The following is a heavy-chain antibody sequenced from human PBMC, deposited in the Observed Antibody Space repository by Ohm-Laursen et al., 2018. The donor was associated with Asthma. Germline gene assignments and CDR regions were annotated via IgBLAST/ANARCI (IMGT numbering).Heavy chain of an antibody. CDR2: ISWNSGSI. V-gene: IGHV3-9*01. CDR1: GFTFDDYA. D-gene: IGHD3-9*01. Sequence: SSLRLSCTASGFTFDDYAMHWVRQAPGKGLEWVSGISWNSGSIGYADSVKGRFTISRDNAKNSLYLQMNSLRAEDTALYYCAKGSSNDYDILTGYRYWGQGTLVTVSS. J-gene: IGHJ4*02. CDR3: AKGSSNDYDILTGYRY.